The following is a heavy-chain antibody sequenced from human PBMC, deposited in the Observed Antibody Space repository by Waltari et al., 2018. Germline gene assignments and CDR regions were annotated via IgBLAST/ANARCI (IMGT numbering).Heavy chain of an antibody. CDR3: AGSHSREYYYMDV. CDR1: GFTFSSYV. CDR2: ITYDGRNQ. J-gene: IGHJ6*03. V-gene: IGHV3-30*04. Sequence: QAQLVESGGGVVQPGRSLRLSCAASGFTFSSYVMHWVSQAPGKGLEWVAVITYDGRNQFYADFVKGRFTISRDNSKNTLYLQINSLRAEDAAVYYCAGSHSREYYYMDVWGKGTTVTVSS. D-gene: IGHD6-13*01.